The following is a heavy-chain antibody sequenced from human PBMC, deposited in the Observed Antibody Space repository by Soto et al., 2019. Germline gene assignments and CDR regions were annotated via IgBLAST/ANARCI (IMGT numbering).Heavy chain of an antibody. V-gene: IGHV3-30-3*01. CDR2: ISYDGSNK. Sequence: GGSLRLSCAASGFTFSSYAMHWVRQAPGKGLEWVAVISYDGSNKYYADSVKGRFTISRDNSKNTLYLQMNSLRAEDTAVYYCAGAIACGGDCYDYWGQGTLVTVSS. D-gene: IGHD2-21*01. CDR1: GFTFSSYA. CDR3: AGAIACGGDCYDY. J-gene: IGHJ4*02.